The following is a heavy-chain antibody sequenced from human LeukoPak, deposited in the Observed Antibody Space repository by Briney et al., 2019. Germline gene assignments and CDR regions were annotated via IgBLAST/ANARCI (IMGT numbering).Heavy chain of an antibody. CDR1: GFTFDDYA. D-gene: IGHD6-19*01. CDR2: INWNSGSI. CDR3: AKDFSSGWSLFDY. Sequence: PGGSLRLSCAASGFTFDDYAMHWVRQAPGKGLEWVSGINWNSGSIGYADSVKGRFTISRDNAKNSLYLQMNSPRPEDTALYYCAKDFSSGWSLFDYWGQGNLVTVSS. J-gene: IGHJ4*02. V-gene: IGHV3-9*01.